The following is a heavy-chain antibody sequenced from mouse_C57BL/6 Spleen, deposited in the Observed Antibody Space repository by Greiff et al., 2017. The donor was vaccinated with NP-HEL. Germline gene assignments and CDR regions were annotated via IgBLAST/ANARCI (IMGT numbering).Heavy chain of an antibody. Sequence: VQLQQSGPELVKPGASVKISCKASGYAFSSSWMNWVKQRPGKGLEWIGRIYPGDGDTNYNGKFKGKATLTADKSSSTAYMHISSLTSEDSAVYFCARPIYYGNYDYYAMYYWGQGTSVTVSS. D-gene: IGHD2-1*01. CDR3: ARPIYYGNYDYYAMYY. V-gene: IGHV1-82*01. J-gene: IGHJ4*01. CDR2: IYPGDGDT. CDR1: GYAFSSSW.